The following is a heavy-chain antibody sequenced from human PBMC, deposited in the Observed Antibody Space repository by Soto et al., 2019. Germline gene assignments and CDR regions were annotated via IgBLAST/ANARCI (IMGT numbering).Heavy chain of an antibody. CDR2: INSDGSSA. D-gene: IGHD1-26*01. CDR3: ALGVATASD. CDR1: GFTVSRYL. V-gene: IGHV3-74*01. Sequence: GGSPRLSCAAPGFTVSRYLIHWSRQAPGKGLVWVSRINSDGSSASYADSVKGRFTISRDNAKNTLYLQMNSLRAEDTAVYYCALGVATASDWGQGT. J-gene: IGHJ4*02.